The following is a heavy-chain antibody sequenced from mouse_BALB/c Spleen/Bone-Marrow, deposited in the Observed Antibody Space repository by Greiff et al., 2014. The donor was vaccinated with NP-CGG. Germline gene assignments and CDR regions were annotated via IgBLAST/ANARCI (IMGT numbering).Heavy chain of an antibody. CDR3: ASPGTY. Sequence: EVKLVESGGGLVQPGGSLKLSCATSGFTFSDYYMYWVRQTPEKRLEWVAYISNGGGSSTYYPDTVKGRFTISRDNAKNTLYLQMSRLKSEDTAVYYCASPGTYWGQGTLVTVSA. J-gene: IGHJ3*01. V-gene: IGHV5-12*02. D-gene: IGHD4-1*01. CDR2: ISNGGGSST. CDR1: GFTFSDYY.